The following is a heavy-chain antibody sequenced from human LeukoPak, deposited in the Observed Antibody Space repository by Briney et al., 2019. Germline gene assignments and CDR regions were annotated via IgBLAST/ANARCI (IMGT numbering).Heavy chain of an antibody. CDR3: TVIPLG. D-gene: IGHD4-17*01. CDR1: KFTFSSYE. Sequence: PGGSLRLSCEGSKFTFSSYEMSWVRQAPGKGLEWISYISNTGSVRYYADSVKGRFTISRDDAKNSLYLQMNSLRAEDTGVYYCTVIPLGWGQPTPVTVCS. J-gene: IGHJ4*02. CDR2: ISNTGSVR. V-gene: IGHV3-48*03.